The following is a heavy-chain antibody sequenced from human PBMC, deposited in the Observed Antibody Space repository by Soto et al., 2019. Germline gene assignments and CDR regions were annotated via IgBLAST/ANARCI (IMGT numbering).Heavy chain of an antibody. CDR2: IYYSGSI. Sequence: QVQLQESGPGLVKPSQTLSLTCTVSGGSISSGGYYWNWIRQHPGKGLDWIGYIYYSGSIYSNPSLNSRVTIAVDTSKKQFSLKLRSVTAADTAVYYCARSVFPWGPGPLVTVSS. CDR3: ARSVFP. V-gene: IGHV4-31*03. CDR1: GGSISSGGYY. J-gene: IGHJ5*02.